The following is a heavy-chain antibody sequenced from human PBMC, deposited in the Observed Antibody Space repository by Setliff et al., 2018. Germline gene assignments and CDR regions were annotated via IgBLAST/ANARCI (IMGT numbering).Heavy chain of an antibody. CDR3: ARRDGSIIYREFFDY. V-gene: IGHV1-46*01. J-gene: IGHJ4*02. Sequence: ASVKVSCKASGYSFTRYYMYWVRQAPGQGLEWMGIINIGGGSTTYAQKLQGRVTMTTDTSTSTAYMELRSLRSDDTAVYYCARRDGSIIYREFFDYWGQGALVTVSS. CDR2: INIGGGST. CDR1: GYSFTRYY. D-gene: IGHD3-10*01.